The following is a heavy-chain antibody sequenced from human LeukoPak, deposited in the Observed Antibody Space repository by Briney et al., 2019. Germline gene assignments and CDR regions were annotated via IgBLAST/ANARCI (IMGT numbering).Heavy chain of an antibody. V-gene: IGHV4-59*08. CDR3: ATGPPYGGKAWYFDL. D-gene: IGHD4-23*01. CDR1: GGSISSYY. J-gene: IGHJ2*01. Sequence: SETLSLTCTVSGGSISSYYWSWIRQPPGKGLEWIGYIYYSGSTNYNPSLKSRVTISVDTSKNQFSLKLSSVTAADTAVYYCATGPPYGGKAWYFDLWGRGTLVTVSS. CDR2: IYYSGST.